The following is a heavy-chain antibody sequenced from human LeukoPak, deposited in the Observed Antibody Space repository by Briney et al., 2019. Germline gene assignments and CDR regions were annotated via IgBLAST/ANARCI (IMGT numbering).Heavy chain of an antibody. J-gene: IGHJ4*02. CDR3: ARDLVAATQNKTDY. CDR1: GFTFSSYW. D-gene: IGHD2-15*01. V-gene: IGHV3-7*01. Sequence: PGGSLRLSCAASGFTFSSYWMSWVRQAPGKGLEWVANIKQDGSEKYYVDSVKGRFTISRDNAKNSLYLQMNSLRAEDTAVYYCARDLVAATQNKTDYWGQGTLVTVSS. CDR2: IKQDGSEK.